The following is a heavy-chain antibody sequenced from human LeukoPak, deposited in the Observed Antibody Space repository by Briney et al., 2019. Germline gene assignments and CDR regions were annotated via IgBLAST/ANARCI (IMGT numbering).Heavy chain of an antibody. CDR2: IYHSGST. CDR3: ARLTVGRVLRDY. V-gene: IGHV4-38-2*02. Sequence: SETLSLTCIVSAYSISSGYYWGWIRQPPGKGLEWIGSIYHSGSTSYNPSRKSRVTISVDTSKNQFSLKLSSVTAADTAAYYCARLTVGRVLRDYWGQGTLVTVSS. J-gene: IGHJ4*02. D-gene: IGHD1-20*01. CDR1: AYSISSGYY.